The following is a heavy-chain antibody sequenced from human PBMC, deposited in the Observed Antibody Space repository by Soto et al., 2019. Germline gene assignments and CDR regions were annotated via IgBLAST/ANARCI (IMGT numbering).Heavy chain of an antibody. Sequence: VKVCCKASGYRFTSYAITWVRQAPGEGLEWMGWITAYNGKTNNAQKFQGRVTMTTDTSASTAYMELRSLRSDDTAVYYCAREMTTMTFYDYWGQGTLVTVSS. CDR1: GYRFTSYA. CDR2: ITAYNGKT. V-gene: IGHV1-18*01. CDR3: AREMTTMTFYDY. J-gene: IGHJ4*02.